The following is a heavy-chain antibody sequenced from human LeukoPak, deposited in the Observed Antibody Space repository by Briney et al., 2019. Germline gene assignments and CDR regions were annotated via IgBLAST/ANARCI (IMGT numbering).Heavy chain of an antibody. CDR2: INEDGSST. D-gene: IGHD3-10*01. CDR3: TTDTFGARDS. CDR1: GYTFSRYW. Sequence: GGSLRLSCAASGYTFSRYWMHWVRQGPGKGLVWVSRINEDGSSTSYAESVRGRFTISRDNAQNTLYLQMNSLRAEDAAVYYCTTDTFGARDSWGQGTLVTVSS. V-gene: IGHV3-74*01. J-gene: IGHJ4*02.